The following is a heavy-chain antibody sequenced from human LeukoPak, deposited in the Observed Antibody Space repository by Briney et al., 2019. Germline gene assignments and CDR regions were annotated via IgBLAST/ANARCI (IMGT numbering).Heavy chain of an antibody. D-gene: IGHD1-26*01. CDR2: ISYDGSNK. Sequence: GGSLRLSCAASGFTFSSYGMHWVRQAPGKGLEWVAVISYDGSNKYYADSVKGRFTISRDNSKNTLYLQMNSLRAEDTAVYYCASYSGAFDYWGQGTLVTVSS. J-gene: IGHJ4*02. V-gene: IGHV3-30*03. CDR3: ASYSGAFDY. CDR1: GFTFSSYG.